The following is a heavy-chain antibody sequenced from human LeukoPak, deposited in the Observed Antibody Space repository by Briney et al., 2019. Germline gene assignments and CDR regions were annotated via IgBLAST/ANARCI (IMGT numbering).Heavy chain of an antibody. CDR3: ARSHSNWFDP. J-gene: IGHJ5*01. V-gene: IGHV1-2*02. CDR1: GYTFTSYD. CDR2: FSPNSGDT. Sequence: ASVKVSCKASGYTFTSYDINWVRQATGQGLEWMGWFSPNSGDTKYAQNFQGRVTMTRDTSTSTAYMELNRLRSDDMAIYFCARSHSNWFDPWGQGTLVTVSS.